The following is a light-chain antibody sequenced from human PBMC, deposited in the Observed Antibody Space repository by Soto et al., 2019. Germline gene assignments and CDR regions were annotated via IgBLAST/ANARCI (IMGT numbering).Light chain of an antibody. V-gene: IGLV1-40*01. CDR3: QSYDSSLSVVV. CDR2: GNS. J-gene: IGLJ2*01. CDR1: SSNIGAGYD. Sequence: QAVATQPPSVSGAPGQRVTISCTGSSSNIGAGYDVHWYQQLPGTAPKLPISGNSNRPSGVPDRFSGSKSGTSASLAITGLQAEYEADYYCQSYDSSLSVVVFGGGTKLTVL.